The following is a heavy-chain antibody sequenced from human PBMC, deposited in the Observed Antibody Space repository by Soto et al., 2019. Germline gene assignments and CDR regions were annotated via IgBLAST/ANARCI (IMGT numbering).Heavy chain of an antibody. Sequence: QLQLQESGPGLVKPSETLSLTCTVSVGSISSSSYYWGWIRQPPGKGLEWIGSIYYSGSTYYNPPLKRRVTISVDTSKNQFSLKLSSVTAAETAVYYCARRPGQWLVRTVGGENYFDYWGQGTLVTVSS. D-gene: IGHD6-19*01. V-gene: IGHV4-39*01. J-gene: IGHJ4*02. CDR1: VGSISSSSYY. CDR3: ARRPGQWLVRTVGGENYFDY. CDR2: IYYSGST.